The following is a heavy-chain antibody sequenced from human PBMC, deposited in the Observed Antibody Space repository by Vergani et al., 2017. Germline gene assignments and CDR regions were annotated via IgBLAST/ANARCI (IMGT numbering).Heavy chain of an antibody. CDR1: GYSISSGVYY. J-gene: IGHJ4*02. CDR3: ARMGGYDEGDAFRIGYFDS. CDR2: IYSTGST. Sequence: QVQLQESGPGLVKPSQTLSLTCSVSGYSISSGVYYWTWIRQHPGKGLEWIGYIYSTGSTHHNPSLRRRINMSVDTSKDQFSLKLNSVTAADTAMYYCARMGGYDEGDAFRIGYFDSWGPGILVTVSS. D-gene: IGHD3-22*01. V-gene: IGHV4-31*03.